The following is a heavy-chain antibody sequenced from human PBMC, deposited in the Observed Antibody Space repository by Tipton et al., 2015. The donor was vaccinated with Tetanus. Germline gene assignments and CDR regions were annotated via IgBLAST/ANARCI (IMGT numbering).Heavy chain of an antibody. CDR2: ISVYNGNT. CDR3: ARVPTNPLAVDRPTDY. CDR1: GYTFNTFG. Sequence: QVQLVQSGPEVKKPGASVKVSCKASGYTFNTFGISWVRQAPGQGLEWIGWISVYNGNTNYGQNVQGRVTMTTDTPTSTAYMELRSLRPDDTAVYYCARVPTNPLAVDRPTDYWGQGTLVTVSS. J-gene: IGHJ4*02. V-gene: IGHV1-18*01. D-gene: IGHD6-19*01.